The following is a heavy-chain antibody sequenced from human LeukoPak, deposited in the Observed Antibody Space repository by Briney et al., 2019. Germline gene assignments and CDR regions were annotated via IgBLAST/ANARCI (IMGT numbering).Heavy chain of an antibody. CDR1: GFTVSSNY. CDR2: IYGGVNT. J-gene: IGHJ4*02. D-gene: IGHD1-1*01. Sequence: GGSLRLSCAASGFTVSSNYMSWVRQAPGKGLEWVSVIYGGVNTVYADSVQGRFTISRDHSKNTLYLQMSSLRAEDTAVYYCAKSPKTGFLFDYWGKGTLVTVSS. V-gene: IGHV3-66*01. CDR3: AKSPKTGFLFDY.